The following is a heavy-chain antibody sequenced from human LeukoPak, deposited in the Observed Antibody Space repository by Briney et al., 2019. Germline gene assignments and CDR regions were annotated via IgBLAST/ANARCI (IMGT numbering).Heavy chain of an antibody. CDR3: AKCYYDSSGYYFGAFDI. V-gene: IGHV3-23*01. CDR1: GFTFNSYA. D-gene: IGHD3-22*01. CDR2: ISGSGGST. Sequence: GGSLRLXCAASGFTFNSYAMSWVRQAPGKVLEWVSAISGSGGSTYYADSVKGRFTISRDNSKNTLYLQMNSLRAEDTAVYYCAKCYYDSSGYYFGAFDIWGQGTMVTVSS. J-gene: IGHJ3*02.